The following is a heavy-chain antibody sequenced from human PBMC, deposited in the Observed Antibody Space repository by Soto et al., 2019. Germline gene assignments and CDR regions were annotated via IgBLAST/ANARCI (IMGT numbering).Heavy chain of an antibody. D-gene: IGHD6-19*01. Sequence: GGSLRLSCAASGFTFSSYAMSWVRQAPGKGLEWVSAISGRGGSTYYADSVKGRFTISRDNSKNTLYLQMNSLRAEDTAVYYCAKEIAVAGTDVFTPFDYWGQGTLVTVSS. V-gene: IGHV3-23*01. J-gene: IGHJ4*02. CDR2: ISGRGGST. CDR3: AKEIAVAGTDVFTPFDY. CDR1: GFTFSSYA.